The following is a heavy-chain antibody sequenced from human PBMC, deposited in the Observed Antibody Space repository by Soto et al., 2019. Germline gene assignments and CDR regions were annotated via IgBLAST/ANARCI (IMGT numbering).Heavy chain of an antibody. J-gene: IGHJ6*02. CDR3: ASLRRPYGLDV. CDR1: GASISSGAYY. V-gene: IGHV4-31*03. Sequence: QVQLQESGPGLVNPSQTLSLTCTVSGASISSGAYYWSWIRQHPGKGLEWIGYIYYSGGTYYNPSLKSRGTISGDTSKNQFSLRLNSVTAADTAVYYCASLRRPYGLDVWGHGTTVTVSS. CDR2: IYYSGGT.